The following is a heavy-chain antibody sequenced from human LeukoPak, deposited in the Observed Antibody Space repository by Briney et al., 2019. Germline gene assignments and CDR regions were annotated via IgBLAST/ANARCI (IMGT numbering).Heavy chain of an antibody. D-gene: IGHD3-22*01. J-gene: IGHJ4*02. Sequence: SETLSLTCTVSGGFISSSSYYWGWIRQPPGKGLEWIGSIYYSGSTYYNPSLKSRVTISVDTSKNQFSLKLSSVTAADTAVYYCARLYYDSSGYSYYFDYWGQGTLVTVSS. CDR1: GGFISSSSYY. CDR2: IYYSGST. V-gene: IGHV4-39*01. CDR3: ARLYYDSSGYSYYFDY.